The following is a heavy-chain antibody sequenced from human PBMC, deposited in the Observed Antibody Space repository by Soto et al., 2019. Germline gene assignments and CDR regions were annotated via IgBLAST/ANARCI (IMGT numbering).Heavy chain of an antibody. CDR3: ATHREYSSSWYPRPGMDV. J-gene: IGHJ6*02. CDR1: GFTFSSYA. V-gene: IGHV3-30-3*01. D-gene: IGHD6-13*01. CDR2: ISYDGSNK. Sequence: GGSLRLSCAASGFTFSSYAMHWVRQAPGKGLEWVAVISYDGSNKYYADSVKGRFTISRDNSKNTLYLQMNSLRAEDTAMYYCATHREYSSSWYPRPGMDVWGQGTTVTVSS.